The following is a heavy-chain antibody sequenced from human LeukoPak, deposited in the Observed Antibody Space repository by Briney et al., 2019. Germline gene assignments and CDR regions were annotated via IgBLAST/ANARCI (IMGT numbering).Heavy chain of an antibody. CDR3: ARGSSYYDSSGYGYFDY. CDR2: MHPNSGNT. D-gene: IGHD3-22*01. J-gene: IGHJ4*02. CDR1: GYTFTSYD. Sequence: GASVKVSCKASGYTFTSYDINWVRQATGQGLECMGWMHPNSGNTGYAQKFQGRVTMTRNTSISTAYMELSSLRSEDTAVYYCARGSSYYDSSGYGYFDYWGQGTLVTVSS. V-gene: IGHV1-8*01.